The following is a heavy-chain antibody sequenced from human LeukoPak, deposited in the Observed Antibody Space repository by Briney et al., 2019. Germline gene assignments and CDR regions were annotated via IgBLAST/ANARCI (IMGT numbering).Heavy chain of an antibody. CDR3: ARDFSHGSGSYYAY. D-gene: IGHD3-10*01. CDR2: ISSSGSTI. CDR1: GFTFSDYY. Sequence: PGGSLRLSCAASGFTFSDYYMSWIRQAPGKGLESLSYISSSGSTIYYADSVKGRFTISRDNAKNSLYLQMNSLRAEDTAVYYCARDFSHGSGSYYAYWGQGTLVTVSP. J-gene: IGHJ4*02. V-gene: IGHV3-11*04.